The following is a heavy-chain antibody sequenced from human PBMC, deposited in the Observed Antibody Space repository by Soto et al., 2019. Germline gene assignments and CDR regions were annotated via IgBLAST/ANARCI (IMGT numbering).Heavy chain of an antibody. D-gene: IGHD2-21*02. Sequence: QVQLVQSGAEEKKPGASVKVSCKASGYTFTSYAMHWVRQAPGQRLEWMGWINAGNGNTKYSQKFQGRVTITRDTSASTDYMELSSLRAEDTAVYYCASSIVVLTALDYWGQGTLVTVSS. J-gene: IGHJ4*02. CDR3: ASSIVVLTALDY. CDR2: INAGNGNT. V-gene: IGHV1-3*05. CDR1: GYTFTSYA.